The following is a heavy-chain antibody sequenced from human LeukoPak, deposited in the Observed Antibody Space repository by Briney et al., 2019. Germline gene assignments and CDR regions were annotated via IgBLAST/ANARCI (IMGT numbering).Heavy chain of an antibody. D-gene: IGHD1-26*01. CDR3: ARAPYSGRDKTSPHMYYFDY. V-gene: IGHV3-30-3*01. CDR1: GFTFSSYA. J-gene: IGHJ4*02. Sequence: PGRSLRLFCAASGFTFSSYAMHWVRQAPGKGLERVAVISYDGSNKYYADSVKGRFTISRDNSKNTLYLQMNSLRAEDTAVYYCARAPYSGRDKTSPHMYYFDYWGQGTLVTVSS. CDR2: ISYDGSNK.